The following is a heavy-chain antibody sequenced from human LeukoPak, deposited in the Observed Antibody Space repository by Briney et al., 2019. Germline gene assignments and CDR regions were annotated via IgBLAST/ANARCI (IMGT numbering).Heavy chain of an antibody. V-gene: IGHV3-23*01. Sequence: GGSLRLSCAASGFTFSSYAMSWVRQAPGKGLEWVSAISGSGGSTYYADSVKGRFTISRDNSKNTLYLQMNSLGAEDTAVYYCASLPLNYYDSSGYYYFSYFDYWGQGTLVTVSS. J-gene: IGHJ4*02. CDR2: ISGSGGST. D-gene: IGHD3-22*01. CDR1: GFTFSSYA. CDR3: ASLPLNYYDSSGYYYFSYFDY.